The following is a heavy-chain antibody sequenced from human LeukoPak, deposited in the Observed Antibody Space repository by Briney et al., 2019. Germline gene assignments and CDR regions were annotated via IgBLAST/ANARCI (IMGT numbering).Heavy chain of an antibody. J-gene: IGHJ6*02. Sequence: ASVKVSCKVSGYTLTELSMHWVRQAPGKGLEWMGGFDPEDGETIYAQKFQGRVTMTEDTSTDTAYMEPSSLRSEDTAVYYCATAHLRIVVASPSDYYYGMDVWGQGTTVTVSS. CDR2: FDPEDGET. CDR3: ATAHLRIVVASPSDYYYGMDV. CDR1: GYTLTELS. D-gene: IGHD3-22*01. V-gene: IGHV1-24*01.